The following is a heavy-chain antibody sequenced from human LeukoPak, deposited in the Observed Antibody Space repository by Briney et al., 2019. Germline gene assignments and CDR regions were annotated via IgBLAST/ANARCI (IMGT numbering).Heavy chain of an antibody. J-gene: IGHJ4*02. CDR1: GFTFSGYW. Sequence: PGGSLRLSCAASGFTFSGYWMHWVRHAPGKGLVWVSRFNSDGSSTSYADSVKGRFTISRDNAKNTLYLQMNSLRAEDTAVYYCASVLPADHFDYWGQGILVTVSS. V-gene: IGHV3-74*01. CDR2: FNSDGSST. CDR3: ASVLPADHFDY.